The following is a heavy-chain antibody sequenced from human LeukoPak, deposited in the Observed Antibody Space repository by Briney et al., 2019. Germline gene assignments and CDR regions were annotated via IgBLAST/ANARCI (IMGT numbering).Heavy chain of an antibody. CDR2: INTDGSST. Sequence: PGGSLRLSCAASGFTFSSYWMHWVRQAPGKRLVWISRINTDGSSTSYADSVKGRFTISRDNAKNTLYLQMNTLRAEDTAVYYCANSEYTISSRDLNDYWGQGTLVTVSS. CDR1: GFTFSSYW. D-gene: IGHD6-6*01. J-gene: IGHJ4*02. V-gene: IGHV3-74*01. CDR3: ANSEYTISSRDLNDY.